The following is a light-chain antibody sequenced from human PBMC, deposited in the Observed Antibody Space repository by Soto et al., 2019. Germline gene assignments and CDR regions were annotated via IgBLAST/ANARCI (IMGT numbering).Light chain of an antibody. CDR2: DAS. CDR3: QQRSNWPPWT. CDR1: QSVSSY. Sequence: EIVLTQSPATLSLSPGERATLSCRASQSVSSYLAWYQQKPGQAPRLLIYDASSRATGIPARFSGGGSGTDFTLTISSLEPEDFAVYYCQQRSNWPPWTFGQGTKVDIK. V-gene: IGKV3-11*01. J-gene: IGKJ1*01.